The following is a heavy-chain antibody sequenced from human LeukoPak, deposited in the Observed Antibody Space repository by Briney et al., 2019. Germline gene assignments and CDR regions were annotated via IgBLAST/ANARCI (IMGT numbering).Heavy chain of an antibody. J-gene: IGHJ4*02. V-gene: IGHV3-23*01. CDR1: GFTFSSYA. CDR3: AKAWPAAGTFDS. Sequence: GGSLRLSCAASGFTFSSYAMTWVRQAPGKGLEWVSTILPGGGDTYYADSVKGQFTISRDTSKNTLYLQMNTLRVEDTAVYYCAKAWPAAGTFDSWGQGSLVTVSS. D-gene: IGHD6-13*01. CDR2: ILPGGGDT.